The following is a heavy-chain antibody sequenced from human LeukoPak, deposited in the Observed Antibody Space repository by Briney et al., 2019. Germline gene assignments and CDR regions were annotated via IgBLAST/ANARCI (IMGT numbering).Heavy chain of an antibody. V-gene: IGHV1-18*01. CDR2: ISAYDGNT. CDR1: GGTFSSYA. Sequence: VASVKVSCKASGGTFSSYAISWVRQAPGQGLEWMGWISAYDGNTNYARKFQGRVTMTTDTSTNTAYMELRSLRSDDTAVYYCASGEYSSSWYSHYWGQGTLVTVSS. D-gene: IGHD6-13*01. CDR3: ASGEYSSSWYSHY. J-gene: IGHJ4*02.